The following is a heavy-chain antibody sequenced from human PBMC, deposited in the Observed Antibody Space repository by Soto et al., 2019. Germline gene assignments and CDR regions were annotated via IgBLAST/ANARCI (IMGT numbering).Heavy chain of an antibody. CDR1: GYTLTELS. CDR2: FDPEDGET. D-gene: IGHD3-22*01. CDR3: ATVRGRTYYYDSSGYYLFDY. V-gene: IGHV1-24*01. Sequence: ASVKVSCKVSGYTLTELSMQWVRQAPGKGLEWMGGFDPEDGETIYAQKFQGRVTMTEDTSTDTAYMELSSLRSEDTAVYYCATVRGRTYYYDSSGYYLFDYWGQGTLVTVSS. J-gene: IGHJ4*02.